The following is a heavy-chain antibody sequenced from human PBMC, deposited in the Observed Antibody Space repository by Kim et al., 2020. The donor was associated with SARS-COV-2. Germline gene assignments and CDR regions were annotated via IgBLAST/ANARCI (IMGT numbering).Heavy chain of an antibody. Sequence: GGSLRLSCAASGFTFSSYWMSWVRQAPGKGLEWVANIKQDGSEKYYVDSVKGRFTISRDNAKNSLYLQMNSLRAEDTAVYYYARGGSAGWFGELITAAIPHYYYYGMDVWGQGTTVTVSS. CDR3: ARGGSAGWFGELITAAIPHYYYYGMDV. J-gene: IGHJ6*02. CDR1: GFTFSSYW. CDR2: IKQDGSEK. D-gene: IGHD3-10*01. V-gene: IGHV3-7*03.